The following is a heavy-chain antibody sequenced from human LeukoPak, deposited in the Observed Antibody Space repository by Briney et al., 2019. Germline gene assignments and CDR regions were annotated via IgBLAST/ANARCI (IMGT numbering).Heavy chain of an antibody. V-gene: IGHV3-30-3*01. CDR1: GFTFSSYA. CDR2: ISYDGSNK. J-gene: IGHJ3*02. CDR3: ARDNGAFGI. D-gene: IGHD2-8*01. Sequence: GGSLRLSCAASGFTFSSYAMHWVRQAPGKGLEWVAVISYDGSNKYYADSVKGRFTISRDNSKNTLYLQMNSLRAEDTAVYYCARDNGAFGIWGQGTMVTVSS.